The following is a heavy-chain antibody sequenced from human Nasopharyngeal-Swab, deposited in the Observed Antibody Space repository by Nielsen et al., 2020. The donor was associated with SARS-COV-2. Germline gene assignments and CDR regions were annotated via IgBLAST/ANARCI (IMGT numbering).Heavy chain of an antibody. Sequence: WIRQPPGKGLEWIGEINHSGSTNYNPPLKSRVTISVDTSKNQFSLKLSSVTAADTAVYYCARDPGSGSFYFDYWGQGTLVTVSS. J-gene: IGHJ4*02. D-gene: IGHD3-22*01. CDR3: ARDPGSGSFYFDY. V-gene: IGHV4-34*01. CDR2: INHSGST.